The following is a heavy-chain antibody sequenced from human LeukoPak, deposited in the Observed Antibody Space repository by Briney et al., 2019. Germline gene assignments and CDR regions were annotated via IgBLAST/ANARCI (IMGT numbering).Heavy chain of an antibody. Sequence: PSETQSLTCTVSGGSISSSSHHWSWVRQPPGKGLEWIGSIYYSGNTYYNPSLKSRVTISVDTSKNQFSLKLTSVTAADTAVYYCTREYSSSSDYWGQGTLVTVSS. CDR3: TREYSSSSDY. CDR1: GGSISSSSHH. J-gene: IGHJ4*02. V-gene: IGHV4-39*02. D-gene: IGHD6-6*01. CDR2: IYYSGNT.